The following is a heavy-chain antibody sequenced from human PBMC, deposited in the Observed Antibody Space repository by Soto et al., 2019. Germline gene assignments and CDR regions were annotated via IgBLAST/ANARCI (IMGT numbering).Heavy chain of an antibody. CDR3: ARGGLSTRTFDY. D-gene: IGHD1-1*01. Sequence: AGESLKISCKGSGYNFAGYWIAWVRQMPGRGLELMGIIYPSDSDTRYRPSFQGQVTISADKSISSAYLQWSSLRASDTAMYYCARGGLSTRTFDYWGQGTPVTVSS. V-gene: IGHV5-51*01. CDR2: IYPSDSDT. J-gene: IGHJ4*02. CDR1: GYNFAGYW.